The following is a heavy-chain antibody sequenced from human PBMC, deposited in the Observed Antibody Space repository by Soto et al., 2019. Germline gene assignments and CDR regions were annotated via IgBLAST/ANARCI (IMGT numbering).Heavy chain of an antibody. CDR2: ISPYTGDT. Sequence: QVQLVQSGAEVKKPGASVKVSCKTSGYTFTTYDISWVRQAPGQGLEWLGWISPYTGDTKYAQKVQGRVTMTTDTSTNTAYMELRSLRSDATAVYYCASDPGGATGFDPWGQGTLVTVSS. D-gene: IGHD1-1*01. J-gene: IGHJ5*02. V-gene: IGHV1-18*01. CDR3: ASDPGGATGFDP. CDR1: GYTFTTYD.